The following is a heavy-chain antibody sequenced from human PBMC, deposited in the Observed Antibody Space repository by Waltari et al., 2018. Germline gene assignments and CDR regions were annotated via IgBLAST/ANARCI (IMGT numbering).Heavy chain of an antibody. CDR2: INPSGST. CDR3: ARGDYIWGSYLDY. V-gene: IGHV4-34*01. Sequence: QVQLQQWGAGLLKPSETLSLTCAVYGGSFSGYYWSWIRQPPGKGLEWIGEINPSGSTNYNPSHKSRVTISVDTSKNQFSLKLSSVTAADTAVYYCARGDYIWGSYLDYWGQGTLVTVSS. CDR1: GGSFSGYY. D-gene: IGHD3-16*01. J-gene: IGHJ4*02.